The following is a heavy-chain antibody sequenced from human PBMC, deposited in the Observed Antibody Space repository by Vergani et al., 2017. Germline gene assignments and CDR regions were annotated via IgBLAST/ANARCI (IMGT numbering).Heavy chain of an antibody. Sequence: QVQLQESGPGLVKPSQTLSLTCTFSGGSISSGGYYWSWIRQHPGKGLEWIGYIYYSGSPYYNPSLTSRVTMSVDTSKNQFSLKLSSVTAADTAVYYVARLYSGYDFGMDVWGQGTTVTVSS. V-gene: IGHV4-31*03. D-gene: IGHD5-12*01. CDR3: ARLYSGYDFGMDV. CDR2: IYYSGSP. J-gene: IGHJ6*02. CDR1: GGSISSGGYY.